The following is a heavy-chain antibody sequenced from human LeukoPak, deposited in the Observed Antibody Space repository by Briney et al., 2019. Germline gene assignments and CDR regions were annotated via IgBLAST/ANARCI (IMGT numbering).Heavy chain of an antibody. J-gene: IGHJ4*02. CDR1: GFTFSSYS. CDR2: ISSSSSYI. D-gene: IGHD3-16*02. CDR3: ARDTRDTEFDY. Sequence: GGSLRLSCEASGFTFSSYSMNWVRQAPGKGLEWVSSISSSSSYIYYADSVKGRCTISRDNAKNSLYLQMNSLRAEDTAVYYCARDTRDTEFDYWGQGTLVTVSS. V-gene: IGHV3-21*01.